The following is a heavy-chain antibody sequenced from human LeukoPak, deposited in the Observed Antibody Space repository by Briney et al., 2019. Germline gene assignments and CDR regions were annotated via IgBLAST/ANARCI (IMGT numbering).Heavy chain of an antibody. CDR3: ASSRTYYYGSGSYLEPYYFDY. CDR1: GFTFDDYA. J-gene: IGHJ4*02. V-gene: IGHV3-9*01. CDR2: ISWNSGSI. D-gene: IGHD3-10*01. Sequence: PGRSLRLSCAASGFTFDDYAMHWVRQAPGKGLEWVSGISWNSGSIGYADSVKGRFTISRDNAKNSLYLQMNSLRAEDTALYYCASSRTYYYGSGSYLEPYYFDYWGQGTLVTVSS.